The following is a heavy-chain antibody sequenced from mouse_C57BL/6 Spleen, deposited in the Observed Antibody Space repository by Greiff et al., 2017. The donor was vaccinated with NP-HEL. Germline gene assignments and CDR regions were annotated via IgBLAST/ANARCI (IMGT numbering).Heavy chain of an antibody. D-gene: IGHD1-1*01. CDR1: GYTFTSYW. V-gene: IGHV1-55*01. CDR3: ASEVLRSFAV. CDR2: IYPGSGSI. Sequence: QVQLQQPGAELVKPGASVKMSCKASGYTFTSYWITWVKQRPGQGLEWIGDIYPGSGSINYNEKFKSRVTLTGDTSYSTVYMQLSSLTSENYAVYCSASEVLRSFAVWGTGTLVTVSA. J-gene: IGHJ3*01.